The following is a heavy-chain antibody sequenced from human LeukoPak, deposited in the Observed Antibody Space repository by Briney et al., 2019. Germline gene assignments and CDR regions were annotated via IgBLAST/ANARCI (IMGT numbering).Heavy chain of an antibody. Sequence: ASVKVSCKASGYTFTNYGISWVRQAPGQGLEWMGWIGTSSGSTNLAQKLQGRVTMTKDTSTSTASMELRSLTSDDTAVYYCARDWAVRGSDYYYGMDVWGQGTTVTVSS. J-gene: IGHJ6*02. D-gene: IGHD3-10*01. V-gene: IGHV1-18*01. CDR3: ARDWAVRGSDYYYGMDV. CDR2: IGTSSGST. CDR1: GYTFTNYG.